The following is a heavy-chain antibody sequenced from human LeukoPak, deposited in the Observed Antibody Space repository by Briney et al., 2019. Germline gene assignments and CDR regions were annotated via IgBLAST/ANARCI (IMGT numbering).Heavy chain of an antibody. D-gene: IGHD3-10*01. J-gene: IGHJ6*03. CDR2: ISVSGVST. Sequence: GGSLRLSCAASGFTFSSYAMSWVRQAPGKGLEWVSGISVSGVSTYYADSVKGRFTISRDNSKNTLYLQMNSLRAEDTAVYYCAKVRSGYYMDVWGKGTTVTVSS. CDR3: AKVRSGYYMDV. V-gene: IGHV3-23*01. CDR1: GFTFSSYA.